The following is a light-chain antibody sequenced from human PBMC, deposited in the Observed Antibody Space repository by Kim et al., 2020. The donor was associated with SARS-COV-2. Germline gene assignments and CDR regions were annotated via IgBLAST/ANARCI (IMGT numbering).Light chain of an antibody. CDR3: QQYFSTLPYT. CDR1: QSLFYNSNNKNY. V-gene: IGKV4-1*01. Sequence: IVMTQSPDSLAVSLGERAAINCKSSQSLFYNSNNKNYLAWYQQKPGQPPRLLIYWASTRESGVPDRFSGSGSETDFTLSISSLQAEDVAVYFCQQYFSTLPYTFGQGTKLVI. CDR2: WAS. J-gene: IGKJ2*01.